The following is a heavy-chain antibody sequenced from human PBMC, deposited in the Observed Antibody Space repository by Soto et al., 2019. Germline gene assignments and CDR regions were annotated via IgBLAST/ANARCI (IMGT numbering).Heavy chain of an antibody. Sequence: EVQLVESGGGLVQPGGSLRLSCAASGFTFSSYAMHWVRQAPGKGLEYVSAISSNGGSTYYANSVKGRFTISRDNSKNTMYLQMGSLRAEDMAVYYCARGLGGYCSGGSCYLRYSFYYWGQGTLVTVSS. J-gene: IGHJ4*02. CDR1: GFTFSSYA. D-gene: IGHD2-15*01. CDR2: ISSNGGST. CDR3: ARGLGGYCSGGSCYLRYSFYY. V-gene: IGHV3-64*01.